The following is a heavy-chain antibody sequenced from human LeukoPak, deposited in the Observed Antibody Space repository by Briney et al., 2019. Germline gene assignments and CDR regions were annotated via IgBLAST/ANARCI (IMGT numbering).Heavy chain of an antibody. Sequence: GGSLRLSCAASGFTFSSYEMNWVRQAPGKGLEWVSYISGSGSVIHYADSVKGRFTISRDNAKNSLYLQMNSLRAEDTAVYYCARENEGFDPWGQGTLVTVSS. J-gene: IGHJ5*02. CDR3: ARENEGFDP. V-gene: IGHV3-48*03. CDR1: GFTFSSYE. CDR2: ISGSGSVI. D-gene: IGHD1-1*01.